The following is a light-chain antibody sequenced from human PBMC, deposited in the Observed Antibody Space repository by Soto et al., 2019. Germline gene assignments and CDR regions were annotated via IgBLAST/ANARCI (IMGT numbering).Light chain of an antibody. CDR2: EVS. CDR1: SSDVGRYNY. CDR3: SSYTSSSTLV. V-gene: IGLV2-14*01. J-gene: IGLJ1*01. Sequence: QSVLTQPASVSGSPGQSITISCTGTSSDVGRYNYVSWYQQHPGKAPKLMIYEVSHRPSGVSNRFSGSKSGNTASLTISGLQAEDEADYYCSSYTSSSTLVFGTGTKVTVL.